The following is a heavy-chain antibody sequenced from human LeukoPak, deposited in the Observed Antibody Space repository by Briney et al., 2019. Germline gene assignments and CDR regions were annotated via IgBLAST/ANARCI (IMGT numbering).Heavy chain of an antibody. Sequence: SVKVSCKASGGTFSSYAISWVRQAPGQGLEWMGRIIPIFGIANYAQKFQGRVTITADKSTSTAYMELSSLRSEDTAVYYCARASDSDYYYHGMDVWGQGTTVTVSS. D-gene: IGHD3-3*01. CDR2: IIPIFGIA. CDR1: GGTFSSYA. V-gene: IGHV1-69*04. J-gene: IGHJ6*02. CDR3: ARASDSDYYYHGMDV.